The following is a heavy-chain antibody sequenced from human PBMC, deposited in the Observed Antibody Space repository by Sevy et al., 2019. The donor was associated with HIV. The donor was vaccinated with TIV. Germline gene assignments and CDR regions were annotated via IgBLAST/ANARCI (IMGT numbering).Heavy chain of an antibody. V-gene: IGHV1-24*01. CDR1: GYTLSKLS. D-gene: IGHD2-2*01. Sequence: ASVKVSCKVSGYTLSKLSMHWVRQAPGKGLEWMGGFHEDGESMYAQKFQGRVTMTEDTSTDTAYMELSSLRSEDTAVYYCVTDIVVGRDYWGQGTLVTVSS. J-gene: IGHJ4*02. CDR3: VTDIVVGRDY. CDR2: FHEDGES.